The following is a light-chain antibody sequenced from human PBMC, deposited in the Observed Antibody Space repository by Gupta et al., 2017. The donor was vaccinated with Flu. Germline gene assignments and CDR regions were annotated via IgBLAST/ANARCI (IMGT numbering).Light chain of an antibody. CDR2: DAS. CDR3: QQYNDWPPYT. V-gene: IGKV3-15*01. Sequence: PPLSVSPGERATLSCRASQSVGSDLAWYQQKPGQAPRLLIYDASTRATGLPARFSGSGSGTEFTLTISSLQSEDFAIYYCQQYNDWPPYTFGQGTNLEIK. J-gene: IGKJ2*01. CDR1: QSVGSD.